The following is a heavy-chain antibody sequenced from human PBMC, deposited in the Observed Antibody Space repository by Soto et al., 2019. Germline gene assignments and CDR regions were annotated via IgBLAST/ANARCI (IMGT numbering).Heavy chain of an antibody. CDR3: ARELSFAGFPLYYYYYDMDV. Sequence: GSLRLSCAASGFTFSSYAMHWVRQAAGKGLEWGAVISYDGSNKYYADSVRGRFTISRDNYKNTLYLQMNSLRAEDTAVYYCARELSFAGFPLYYYYYDMDVWGQGTTVT. D-gene: IGHD3-10*01. J-gene: IGHJ6*02. V-gene: IGHV3-30-3*01. CDR1: GFTFSSYA. CDR2: ISYDGSNK.